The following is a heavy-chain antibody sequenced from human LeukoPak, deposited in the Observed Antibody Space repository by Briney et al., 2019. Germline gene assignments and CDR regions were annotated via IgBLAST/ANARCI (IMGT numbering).Heavy chain of an antibody. V-gene: IGHV3-11*04. CDR1: GFTFSDYY. D-gene: IGHD1-7*01. Sequence: GGSLRLSCAASGFTFSDYYMSWIRQAPGKGLEWVSYISSSGSTIYYADSVKGRFTISRDNAKNSLYLQMNSLRAEDTAVYYCARDLGMELELQIRFDYWGQGTLVTVSS. J-gene: IGHJ4*02. CDR3: ARDLGMELELQIRFDY. CDR2: ISSSGSTI.